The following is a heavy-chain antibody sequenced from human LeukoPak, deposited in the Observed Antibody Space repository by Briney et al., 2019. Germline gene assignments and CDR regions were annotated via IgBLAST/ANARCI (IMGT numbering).Heavy chain of an antibody. J-gene: IGHJ4*02. V-gene: IGHV4-38-2*02. CDR2: IYHSGST. D-gene: IGHD6-6*01. CDR1: GYSISSGYY. Sequence: SETLSLTCTVSGYSISSGYYWGWIRQPPGKGLEWIGSIYHSGSTYYNPSLKSRVTISVDTSKNQFSLKLSPVTAADTAVYYCARALARPSYFDYWGQGTLVTVSS. CDR3: ARALARPSYFDY.